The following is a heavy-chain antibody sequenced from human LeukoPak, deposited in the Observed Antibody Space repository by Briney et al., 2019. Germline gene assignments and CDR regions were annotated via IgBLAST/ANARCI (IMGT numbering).Heavy chain of an antibody. V-gene: IGHV3-30*02. CDR3: ARDYDYSNYVRLDY. CDR2: IRFDGSNQ. CDR1: GFTFSIYD. Sequence: GGSLRLSCAASGFTFSIYDMHWVRQAPGKGLEWVAFIRFDGSNQNYADSVKGRFTISRDNAKNSLYLQMNSLRAEDTAVYYCARDYDYSNYVRLDYWGQGTLVTVSS. J-gene: IGHJ4*02. D-gene: IGHD4-11*01.